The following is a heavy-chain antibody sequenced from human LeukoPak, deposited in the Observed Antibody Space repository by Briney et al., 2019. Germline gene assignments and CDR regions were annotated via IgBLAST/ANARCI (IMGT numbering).Heavy chain of an antibody. V-gene: IGHV5-51*01. CDR1: GYSFTSYW. D-gene: IGHD3-22*01. Sequence: GESLRISCKGSGYSFTSYWIGWVRQMPGKGLEWMGIIYPGDSDTRYSPSFRGQVTISADKSISTAYLQWSSLKASDTAMYYCARPWYYDSSGYYYFDYWGQGTLVTVSS. CDR3: ARPWYYDSSGYYYFDY. J-gene: IGHJ4*02. CDR2: IYPGDSDT.